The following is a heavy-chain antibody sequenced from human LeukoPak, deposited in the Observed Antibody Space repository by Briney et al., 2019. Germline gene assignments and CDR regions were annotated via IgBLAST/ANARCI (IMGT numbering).Heavy chain of an antibody. CDR3: ARDIIADYGENWFDP. D-gene: IGHD4-17*01. J-gene: IGHJ5*02. CDR1: GGSISSSSYY. Sequence: SETLSLTCTVSGGSISSSSYYWGWIRQPPGKGLEWIGSIYHSGSTYYNPSLKSRVTISVDTSKNQFSLKLSSVTAADTAVYYCARDIIADYGENWFDPWGQGTLVTVSS. CDR2: IYHSGST. V-gene: IGHV4-39*07.